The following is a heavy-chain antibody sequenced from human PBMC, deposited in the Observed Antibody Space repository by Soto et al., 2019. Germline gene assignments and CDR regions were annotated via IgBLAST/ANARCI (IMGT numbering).Heavy chain of an antibody. CDR3: AKDRGYPRDYFHY. CDR1: GFTLNNYG. V-gene: IGHV3-23*01. CDR2: ISPNGQGI. D-gene: IGHD6-13*01. J-gene: IGHJ4*02. Sequence: EVQLLESGGGLVQPGGSLRLSCAASGFTLNNYGMSWVRQAPGKGLEWVSAISPNGQGIYYADSVKGRFIISKDNSKNTVFLHMDSLTADDTAVYYCAKDRGYPRDYFHYWGQGTLVTVSS.